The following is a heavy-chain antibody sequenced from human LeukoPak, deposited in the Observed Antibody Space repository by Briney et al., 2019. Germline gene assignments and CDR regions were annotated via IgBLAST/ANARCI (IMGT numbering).Heavy chain of an antibody. D-gene: IGHD3-16*01. Sequence: SDNTSLTCTVTHGSNSFYYRSPLRHPPGTGLECNDKTYYNGSTNYKPSLKTLDTISVHTSKNQFSPKLHPVTPADTAVYYCARETSQKGAHYMDVCGKGTTVTISS. CDR1: HGSNSFYY. CDR2: TYYNGST. CDR3: ARETSQKGAHYMDV. J-gene: IGHJ6*03. V-gene: IGHV4-59*01.